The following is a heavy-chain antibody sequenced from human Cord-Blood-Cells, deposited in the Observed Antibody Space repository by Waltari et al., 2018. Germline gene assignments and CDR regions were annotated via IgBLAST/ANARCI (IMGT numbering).Heavy chain of an antibody. Sequence: QLQLQESGPGLVKPSETLSLTCTVSGGSLSSSSYYWGWIRQPPGKGLEWIGSIYYSGSTYYNPSLKSRVTISVDTSKNQFSLKLSSVTAADTAVYYCARSPSRFLEWLLGYFDYWGQGTLVTVSS. V-gene: IGHV4-39*01. J-gene: IGHJ4*02. CDR2: IYYSGST. CDR1: GGSLSSSSYY. D-gene: IGHD3-3*01. CDR3: ARSPSRFLEWLLGYFDY.